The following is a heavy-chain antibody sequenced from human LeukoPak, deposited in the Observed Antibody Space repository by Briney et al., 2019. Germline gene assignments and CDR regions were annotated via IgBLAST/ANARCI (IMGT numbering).Heavy chain of an antibody. D-gene: IGHD3-22*01. Sequence: GGSLRLSCAASGFTFSSYGMHWVRQAPGKGLEWVAVIWYDGSNKYYADSVKGRFTISRDNSKNTLYLQMNSLRAEDTAMYYCARDTLYYDSSGYPHLDYWGQGTLVTVSS. CDR3: ARDTLYYDSSGYPHLDY. CDR1: GFTFSSYG. J-gene: IGHJ4*02. V-gene: IGHV3-33*01. CDR2: IWYDGSNK.